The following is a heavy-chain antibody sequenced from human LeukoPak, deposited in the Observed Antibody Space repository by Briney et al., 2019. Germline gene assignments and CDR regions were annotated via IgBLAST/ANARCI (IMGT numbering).Heavy chain of an antibody. CDR3: ARAPRYCSGGSCYGPRFDY. D-gene: IGHD2-15*01. CDR1: GFTFSSYW. V-gene: IGHV3-7*03. J-gene: IGHJ4*02. Sequence: GGSLRLSCAASGFTFSSYWMSWVRQAPGKRLEWVANIKQDGSEKYYVDSVKGRFTISRDNAKNSLYLQMNSLRAEDTAVYYCARAPRYCSGGSCYGPRFDYWGQGTLVTVSS. CDR2: IKQDGSEK.